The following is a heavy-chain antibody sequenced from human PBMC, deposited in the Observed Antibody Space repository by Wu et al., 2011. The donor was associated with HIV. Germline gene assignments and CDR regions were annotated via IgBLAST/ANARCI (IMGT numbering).Heavy chain of an antibody. D-gene: IGHD1-26*01. CDR1: GYTFTSFD. J-gene: IGHJ5*02. CDR2: MNPNSGNT. Sequence: QSGAEVKRPGASVKVSCKASGYTFTSFDINWVRQATGQGLEWMGWMNPNSGNTGFAQKFQGRVTITRNTSINTAYMELSSLRSEDTAVYYCAANIVGTTWFDPWGQGALVTVSS. CDR3: AANIVGTTWFDP. V-gene: IGHV1-8*03.